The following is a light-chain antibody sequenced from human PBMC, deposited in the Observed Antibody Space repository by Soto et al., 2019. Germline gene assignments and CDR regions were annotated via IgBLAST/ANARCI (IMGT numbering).Light chain of an antibody. CDR1: QSVSSAN. V-gene: IGKV3-20*01. J-gene: IGKJ4*01. Sequence: EIVLTQSPGTLSLSPGERATLSSRASQSVSSANFAWYQQKNGQAPRILIYGASSRDTGIPDRFSGSGSGTEFTLTISRLQSEDFEVYYCQQYNSWPLTFGGGTKVDIK. CDR2: GAS. CDR3: QQYNSWPLT.